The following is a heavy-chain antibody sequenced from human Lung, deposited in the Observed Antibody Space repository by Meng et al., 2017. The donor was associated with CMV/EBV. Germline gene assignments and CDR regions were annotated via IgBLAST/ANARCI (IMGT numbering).Heavy chain of an antibody. CDR2: INWNSGST. CDR1: GFTFDDYG. J-gene: IGHJ6*02. D-gene: IGHD6-13*01. CDR3: ARGLRAAANYYYYGMDV. Sequence: GGSXRLSCAASGFTFDDYGMSWVRQAPGKGLEWVSGINWNSGSTGFADSVKGRFTISRDNAKNSLYLQMNSLRAEDTALYYCARGLRAAANYYYYGMDVWGQGXTVTVSS. V-gene: IGHV3-20*04.